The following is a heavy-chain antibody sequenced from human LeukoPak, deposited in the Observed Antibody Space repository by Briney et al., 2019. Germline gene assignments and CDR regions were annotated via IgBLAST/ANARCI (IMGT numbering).Heavy chain of an antibody. J-gene: IGHJ4*02. CDR1: GFTFSSYS. CDR3: ARGGGDYYDSSELDY. D-gene: IGHD3-22*01. V-gene: IGHV3-21*01. CDR2: ISSSSSYI. Sequence: GRSLRLSCAASGFTFSSYSMNWVRQAPGKGLEWVSSISSSSSYIYYADSVKGRFTISRDNAKNSLYLQMNSLRAEDTAVYYCARGGGDYYDSSELDYWGQGTLVTVSS.